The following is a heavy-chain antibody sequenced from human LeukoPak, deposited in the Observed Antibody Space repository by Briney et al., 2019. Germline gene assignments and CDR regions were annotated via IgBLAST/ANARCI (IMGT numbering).Heavy chain of an antibody. CDR3: ASSSIAAAGTLGWGGKSYYMDV. Sequence: SETLSLTCAVYGGSFSGYSWSWIRQPPGKGLEWIGEINHSGSTNYNPSLKSRVTISVDTSKNQFSLKLSSVTAADTAVYYCASSSIAAAGTLGWGGKSYYMDVWGKGTTVTVSS. J-gene: IGHJ6*03. CDR1: GGSFSGYS. V-gene: IGHV4-34*01. D-gene: IGHD6-13*01. CDR2: INHSGST.